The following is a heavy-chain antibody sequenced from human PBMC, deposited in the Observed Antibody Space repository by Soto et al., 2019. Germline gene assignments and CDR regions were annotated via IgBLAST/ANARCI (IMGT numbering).Heavy chain of an antibody. V-gene: IGHV1-2*02. J-gene: IGHJ5*02. Sequence: QVQLVQSGAEVKKPGASVKVSCKASGYTFSGFYMHWVRQAPGEGLEWMGWINPKTGGSNLAQRFQGRVTMTRDTSIITAYMELSRLHSGDTAVYYCARSLSPSDRDYLDTSGYYNGFDPWGPGTLVTVTP. CDR1: GYTFSGFY. CDR3: ARSLSPSDRDYLDTSGYYNGFDP. CDR2: INPKTGGS. D-gene: IGHD3-22*01.